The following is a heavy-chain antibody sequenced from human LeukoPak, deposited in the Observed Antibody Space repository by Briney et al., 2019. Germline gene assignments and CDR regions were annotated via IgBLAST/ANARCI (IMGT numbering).Heavy chain of an antibody. CDR1: GYSTSSGYY. Sequence: SETLSLTCTVSGYSTSSGYYWGWIRQPPGKGLEWIGSIYHSGSTYYNPSLKSRVTISVDTSKNQFSLKLSSVTAADTAVYYCARRPIAAAGTPLPIVYGPWGQGTLVTVSS. CDR2: IYHSGST. CDR3: ARRPIAAAGTPLPIVYGP. D-gene: IGHD6-13*01. J-gene: IGHJ5*02. V-gene: IGHV4-38-2*02.